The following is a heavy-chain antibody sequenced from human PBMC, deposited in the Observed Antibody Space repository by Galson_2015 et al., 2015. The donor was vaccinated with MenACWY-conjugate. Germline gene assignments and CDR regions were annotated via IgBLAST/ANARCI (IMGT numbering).Heavy chain of an antibody. CDR3: ANVNGHDAFDI. CDR2: IRNDGSRK. CDR1: GFSFSNTS. V-gene: IGHV3-30*02. J-gene: IGHJ3*02. Sequence: SLRLSCAASGFSFSNTSMHWVRQAPGKGLEWVAFIRNDGSRKDYADSVKGRFTISRDNAKNTLYLQMNSLRAEDTAVYYCANVNGHDAFDIWGQGTMVTVSS. D-gene: IGHD2-8*01.